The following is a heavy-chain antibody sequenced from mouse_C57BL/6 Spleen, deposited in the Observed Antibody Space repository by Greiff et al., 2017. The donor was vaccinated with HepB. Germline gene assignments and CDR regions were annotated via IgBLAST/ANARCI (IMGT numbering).Heavy chain of an antibody. J-gene: IGHJ4*01. CDR3: TRDWYYSNYYYYAMDY. Sequence: EVKLMESGAGLVKPGGSLKLSCAASGFTFSSYAMSWVRQTPEKRLEWVAYISSGGDYIYYADTVKGRFTLSRDNARNTLYLQMSSLKSEDTAMDYCTRDWYYSNYYYYAMDYWGQGTSVTVSS. V-gene: IGHV5-9-1*02. CDR1: GFTFSSYA. D-gene: IGHD2-5*01. CDR2: ISSGGDYI.